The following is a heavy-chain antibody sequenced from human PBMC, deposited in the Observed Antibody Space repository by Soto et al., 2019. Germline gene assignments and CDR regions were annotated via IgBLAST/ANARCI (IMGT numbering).Heavy chain of an antibody. D-gene: IGHD3-10*01. CDR2: IIPILGIA. CDR3: ARGGDGSGSYYKYWSFDL. Sequence: QVQLVQSGAEVKKPGSSVKVSCKASGGTFSSYTIRWVRQAPGQGLEWVGRIIPILGIANYAQKFQGRVTITADKSTSPAYMELSSLRSEDTAVYYWARGGDGSGSYYKYWSFDLWGRGTLVTVSS. J-gene: IGHJ2*01. CDR1: GGTFSSYT. V-gene: IGHV1-69*02.